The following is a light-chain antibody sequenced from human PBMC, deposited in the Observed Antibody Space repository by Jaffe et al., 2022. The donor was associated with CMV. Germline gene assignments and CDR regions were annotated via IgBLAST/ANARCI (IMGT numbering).Light chain of an antibody. J-gene: IGLJ2*01. Sequence: QSALTQPPSASGSPGQSVTISCTGTSSDVGGYNYVSWYQQHPGKAPKLLIYEVTKRPSGVPGRFSGSKSGNTASLTVSGLLAEDDADYYCNSYAGGNIVLFGGGTKLTVL. CDR3: NSYAGGNIVL. CDR1: SSDVGGYNY. V-gene: IGLV2-8*01. CDR2: EVT.